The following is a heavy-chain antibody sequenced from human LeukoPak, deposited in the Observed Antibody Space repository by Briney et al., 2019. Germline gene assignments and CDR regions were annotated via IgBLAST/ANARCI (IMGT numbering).Heavy chain of an antibody. J-gene: IGHJ4*02. CDR2: IKQDGSEK. CDR3: AGGEILTGHYTFDY. D-gene: IGHD3-9*01. Sequence: GGSPRLSCAASGFTFSTYWMSWVRQAPGTGLEWVASIKQDGSEKSYVDSVKGRFTISRDNSKNTLYLQMNSLRAEDTAVYYCAGGEILTGHYTFDYWGQGTLVTVSS. V-gene: IGHV3-7*03. CDR1: GFTFSTYW.